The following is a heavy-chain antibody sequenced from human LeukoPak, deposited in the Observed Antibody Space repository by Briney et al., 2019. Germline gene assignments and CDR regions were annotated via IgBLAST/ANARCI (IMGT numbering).Heavy chain of an antibody. V-gene: IGHV4-34*01. CDR3: ARVLQWELSSDY. J-gene: IGHJ4*02. D-gene: IGHD1-26*01. CDR1: GGSFSGYY. Sequence: KPSETLSLTCAVYGGSFSGYYWSWIRQPPGKGLEWIGEINHSGSTNYNPSLKSRVTISVDTSKNQSSLKLSSVTAADTAVYYCARVLQWELSSDYWGQGTLVTVSS. CDR2: INHSGST.